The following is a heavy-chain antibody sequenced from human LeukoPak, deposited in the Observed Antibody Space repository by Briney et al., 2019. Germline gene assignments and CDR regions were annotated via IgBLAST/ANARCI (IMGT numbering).Heavy chain of an antibody. CDR1: GYTFSNYG. J-gene: IGHJ5*02. D-gene: IGHD3-10*01. Sequence: ASVKVSCKTSGYTFSNYGFSWVRQAPGQGLEWMGWINPNSGGTNYAQKFQGRVTMTRDTSISTAYMELSRLRSDDTAVYYCARGVDTYYGSGSSPGDPWGQGTLVTVSS. CDR2: INPNSGGT. CDR3: ARGVDTYYGSGSSPGDP. V-gene: IGHV1-2*02.